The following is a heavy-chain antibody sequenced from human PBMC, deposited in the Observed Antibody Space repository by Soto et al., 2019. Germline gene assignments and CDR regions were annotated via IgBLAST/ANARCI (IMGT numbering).Heavy chain of an antibody. CDR1: GYTFTSYG. D-gene: IGHD5-18*01. CDR3: VRKHGYSYGSYYYYYGMDV. CDR2: ISAYNGNT. Sequence: QVQLVQSGAEVKKPGASVKVSCKASGYTFTSYGISWVRQAPGQGLEWMGWISAYNGNTNYAQKLQGRVTMTTDTSTSTAYMELRSLRSDDTAVYYCVRKHGYSYGSYYYYYGMDVWGQGTTVTVSS. V-gene: IGHV1-18*01. J-gene: IGHJ6*02.